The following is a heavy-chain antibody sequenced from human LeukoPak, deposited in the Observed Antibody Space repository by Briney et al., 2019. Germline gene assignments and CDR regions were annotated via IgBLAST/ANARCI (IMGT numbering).Heavy chain of an antibody. D-gene: IGHD6-19*01. V-gene: IGHV4-59*01. CDR3: ARGWGGIAVAGSFDY. Sequence: SGTLSLTCTVSGGPIRPYYWSWIRQPPGKGLEWIGSVSYSGSTNHNPSLKSRVTISVDTSKNQFSLKLNSVTAADTAVYYCARGWGGIAVAGSFDYWGQGTLVTVSS. J-gene: IGHJ4*02. CDR1: GGPIRPYY. CDR2: VSYSGST.